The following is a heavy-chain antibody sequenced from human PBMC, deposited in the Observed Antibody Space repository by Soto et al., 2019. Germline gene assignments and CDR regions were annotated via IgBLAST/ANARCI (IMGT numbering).Heavy chain of an antibody. Sequence: PTASVKVSCKASSYTFTSYGISWVRQAPGQGLEWMGWISAYNGNTNYAQKLQGRVTMTTDTSTSTAYMELRSLRSDDTAVYYCARPLGSGGSCCSDMDVWGKGTTVTVSS. CDR1: SYTFTSYG. CDR3: ARPLGSGGSCCSDMDV. CDR2: ISAYNGNT. J-gene: IGHJ6*03. D-gene: IGHD2-15*01. V-gene: IGHV1-18*01.